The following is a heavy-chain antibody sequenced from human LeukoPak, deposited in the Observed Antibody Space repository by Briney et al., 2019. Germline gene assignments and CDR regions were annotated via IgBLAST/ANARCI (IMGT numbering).Heavy chain of an antibody. V-gene: IGHV3-7*04. CDR1: GFNFGDSR. D-gene: IGHD2-21*01. CDR2: VNQDGTEK. CDR3: VKGDWYFES. Sequence: PGGSLRLSCAASGFNFGDSRITWGRQAPGKGLQWVANVNQDGTEKHFLDSVEGRVTIYRDNAKKSLYLQMSSLRPEDTALYFCVKGDWYFESWGQGTLVTVSS. J-gene: IGHJ4*02.